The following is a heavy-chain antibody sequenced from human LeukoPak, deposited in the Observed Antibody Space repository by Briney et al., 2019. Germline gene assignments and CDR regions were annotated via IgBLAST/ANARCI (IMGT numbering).Heavy chain of an antibody. D-gene: IGHD3-10*01. J-gene: IGHJ2*01. CDR1: GGSISSSDYF. V-gene: IGHV4-39*01. CDR3: ARRDYGSGSYYKNWYFDL. CDR2: IFYSGST. Sequence: SETLSLTCTVSGGSISSSDYFWGWIRQPPGKGLEWVGTIFYSGSTYYNSSLRSRLTISVDTSKNQFSLKLSSVTAADTAVYYCARRDYGSGSYYKNWYFDLWGRGTLVTVSS.